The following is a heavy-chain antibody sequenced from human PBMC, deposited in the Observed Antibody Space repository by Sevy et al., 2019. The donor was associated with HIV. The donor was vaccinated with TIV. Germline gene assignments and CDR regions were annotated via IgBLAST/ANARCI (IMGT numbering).Heavy chain of an antibody. V-gene: IGHV3-11*04. D-gene: IGHD3-22*01. J-gene: IGHJ5*02. CDR3: ERGLRRYYSDNYYDCSRYYA. CDR2: ISSSGSTK. Sequence: GGSLRLSCAASGFTFSDYYMSWIRQAPGKGLEWVSYISSSGSTKYYADSVKGGFTISRDNGKNSLYLQMNSLRAEDTALYYCERGLRRYYSDNYYDCSRYYAWGQGTLVTVSS. CDR1: GFTFSDYY.